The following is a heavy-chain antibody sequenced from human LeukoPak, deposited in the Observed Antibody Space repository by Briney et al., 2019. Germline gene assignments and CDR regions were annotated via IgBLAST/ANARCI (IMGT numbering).Heavy chain of an antibody. CDR1: GFTFSSYS. Sequence: GGSLRLSCAASGFTFSSYSMNWVRQAPGKGLEWVSSTSSSSSYIYYADSVKGRFTISRDNAKNSLYLQMNSLRAEDTAVYYCARDPSLDCSSTSCYGEAVAFDIWGQGTMVTVSS. D-gene: IGHD2-2*01. CDR3: ARDPSLDCSSTSCYGEAVAFDI. J-gene: IGHJ3*02. CDR2: TSSSSSYI. V-gene: IGHV3-21*01.